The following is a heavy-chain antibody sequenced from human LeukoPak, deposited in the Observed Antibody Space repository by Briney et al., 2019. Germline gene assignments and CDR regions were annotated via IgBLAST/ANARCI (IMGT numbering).Heavy chain of an antibody. J-gene: IGHJ3*02. CDR3: ARAYDSSGYRALGI. D-gene: IGHD3-22*01. V-gene: IGHV3-7*04. Sequence: GGSLRLSCAVSGFSFSRYWMSWVRQAPGKGLEWVASIRQDGSDQHYVDSVKGRLTISRDNAKNSLYLQVNSLRAEDTAMYYCARAYDSSGYRALGIWGQGTMVTVSS. CDR1: GFSFSRYW. CDR2: IRQDGSDQ.